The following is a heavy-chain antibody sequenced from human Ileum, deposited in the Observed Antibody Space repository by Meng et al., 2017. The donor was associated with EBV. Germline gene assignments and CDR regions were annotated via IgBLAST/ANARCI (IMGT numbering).Heavy chain of an antibody. V-gene: IGHV4-39*07. CDR2: IHYNGGT. Sequence: RHRRESGPGLVKPSETLSLTCTVSGGSISTSSYFWGWNRQTPGKGLEWIGSIHYNGGTAYNPSLQSRVTMSVDTSKNQFSLRLTSVTAADTAVYYCAKEQDDGDRGIHRIDSWGQGTLVTVSS. D-gene: IGHD5-18*01. J-gene: IGHJ5*01. CDR3: AKEQDDGDRGIHRIDS. CDR1: GGSISTSSYF.